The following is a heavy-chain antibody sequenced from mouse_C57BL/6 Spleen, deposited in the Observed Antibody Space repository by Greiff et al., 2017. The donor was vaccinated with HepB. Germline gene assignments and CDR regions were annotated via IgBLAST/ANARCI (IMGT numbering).Heavy chain of an antibody. D-gene: IGHD4-1*01. V-gene: IGHV3-6*01. J-gene: IGHJ1*03. CDR3: ARKGTGYWYFDV. Sequence: VQLQQSGPGLVKPSQSLSLTCSVTGYSITSGYYWNWIRQFPGNKLEWMGYISYDGSNNYNPALKNRISITRDTSKNQFFLKLNSVTTEDTATYYCARKGTGYWYFDVWGTGTTVTVSS. CDR1: GYSITSGYY. CDR2: ISYDGSN.